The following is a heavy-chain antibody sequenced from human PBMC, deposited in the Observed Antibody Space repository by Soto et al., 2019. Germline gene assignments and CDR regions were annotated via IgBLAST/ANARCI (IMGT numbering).Heavy chain of an antibody. V-gene: IGHV4-39*01. CDR3: ARHPIVLRFLEWLSLGFDP. CDR2: IYYSGST. J-gene: IGHJ5*02. D-gene: IGHD3-3*01. Sequence: SETLSLTCTVSGGSISSSSYYWGWIRQPPGKGLEWIGSIYYSGSTYYNPSLKSRVTISVDTSKNQFSLKLSSVTAADTAVYYCARHPIVLRFLEWLSLGFDPWGQGTLVTVSS. CDR1: GGSISSSSYY.